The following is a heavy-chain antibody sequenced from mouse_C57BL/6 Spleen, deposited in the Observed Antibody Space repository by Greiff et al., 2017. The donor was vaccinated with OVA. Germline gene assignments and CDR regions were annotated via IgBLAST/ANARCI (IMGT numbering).Heavy chain of an antibody. CDR1: GFNIKDDY. CDR2: IDPENGDT. D-gene: IGHD1-1*01. J-gene: IGHJ3*01. CDR3: TTYYGSSLAY. Sequence: DVQLQESGAELVRPGASVKLSCTASGFNIKDDYMHWVKQRPEKGLEWIGRIDPENGDTEYASKFKGKATITADTSSNTAYLQLSSLTSEDTAVYYCTTYYGSSLAYWGQGTLVTVSA. V-gene: IGHV14-4*01.